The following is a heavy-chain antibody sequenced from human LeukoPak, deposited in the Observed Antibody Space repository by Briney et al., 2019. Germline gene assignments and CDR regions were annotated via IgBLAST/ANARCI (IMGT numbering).Heavy chain of an antibody. J-gene: IGHJ5*02. CDR3: ARHGPYALGGWFDP. CDR1: VGSISSSSYY. Sequence: SETLSLTCTGSVGSISSSSYYWGCIRQPPGKALEGIGSTYYSGSTYYNPSLKRRVTISVDTSKNQFSLKLSSVTAADTAVYYCARHGPYALGGWFDPWGQGTLVTVSS. D-gene: IGHD2-2*01. V-gene: IGHV4-39*01. CDR2: TYYSGST.